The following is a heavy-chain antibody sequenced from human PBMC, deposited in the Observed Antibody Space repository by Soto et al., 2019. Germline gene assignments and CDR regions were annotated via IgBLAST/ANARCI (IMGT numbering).Heavy chain of an antibody. CDR3: AGMPYTSGLRFDP. Sequence: SETLSLTCNMSGDSYSTSTYSWSWIRQPPGKALQWIGFIYQSGVTSYNPSLASRVSISLDRSNNQCSLKLKSVTAADTAVYFCAGMPYTSGLRFDPWGPGTLVTVSS. CDR1: GDSYSTSTYS. CDR2: IYQSGVT. D-gene: IGHD6-19*01. J-gene: IGHJ5*02. V-gene: IGHV4-30-2*01.